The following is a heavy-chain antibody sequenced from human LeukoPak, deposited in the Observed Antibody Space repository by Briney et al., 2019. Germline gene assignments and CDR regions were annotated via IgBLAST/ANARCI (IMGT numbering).Heavy chain of an antibody. Sequence: VGSLRLSCAASGFTFSSYSMNWVRQAPGKGLEWVSSISSSSSYIYYADSVKGRFTISRDNAKNSLYLQMNSLRAEDTAVYYCARDNGSVTSDWGQGTLVTVSS. J-gene: IGHJ4*02. V-gene: IGHV3-21*01. CDR2: ISSSSSYI. D-gene: IGHD4-17*01. CDR3: ARDNGSVTSD. CDR1: GFTFSSYS.